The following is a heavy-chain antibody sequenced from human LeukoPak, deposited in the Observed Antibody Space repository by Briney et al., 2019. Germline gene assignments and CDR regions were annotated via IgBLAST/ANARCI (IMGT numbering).Heavy chain of an antibody. J-gene: IGHJ4*02. CDR1: GFTFNNYA. CDR3: ARWGNDYSQFDS. CDR2: VSGSGDNT. Sequence: GALRLSCAASGFTFNNYAMTWVRQAPGKGLEWVSVVSGSGDNTNYADSVKGRFTISRDNSKNTLFLQMNSLRTEDTAVYFCARWGNDYSQFDSWGQGTLVTVS. D-gene: IGHD4-11*01. V-gene: IGHV3-23*01.